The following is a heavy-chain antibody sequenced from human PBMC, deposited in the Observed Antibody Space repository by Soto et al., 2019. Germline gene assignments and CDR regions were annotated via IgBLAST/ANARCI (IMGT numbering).Heavy chain of an antibody. V-gene: IGHV3-11*01. J-gene: IGHJ4*02. CDR1: GFIFSDYY. D-gene: IGHD2-2*01. CDR2: ISESGTIT. CDR3: ARDRKPDVYLGTY. Sequence: PGGSLRLSCAASGFIFSDYYMGWFRQAPGKGLEWLSYISESGTITYFADSVKGRFTISRDNAENSVHLQMDSLRAEDTAIYYCARDRKPDVYLGTYWGQGIQVTGSS.